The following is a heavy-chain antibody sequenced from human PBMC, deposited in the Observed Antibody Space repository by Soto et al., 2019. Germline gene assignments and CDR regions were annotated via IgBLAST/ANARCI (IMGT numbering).Heavy chain of an antibody. CDR3: ASKPGIAVAGTWYYFDY. D-gene: IGHD6-19*01. Sequence: PGQSPKISWKCSGYSFTSYLIVLVRPLPGKGLEWMGIIYPGDSDTRYSPSFQGQVTISADKSISTAYLQWSSLKASDTAMYYCASKPGIAVAGTWYYFDYWGQGTLVTVSS. CDR1: GYSFTSYL. CDR2: IYPGDSDT. J-gene: IGHJ4*02. V-gene: IGHV5-51*01.